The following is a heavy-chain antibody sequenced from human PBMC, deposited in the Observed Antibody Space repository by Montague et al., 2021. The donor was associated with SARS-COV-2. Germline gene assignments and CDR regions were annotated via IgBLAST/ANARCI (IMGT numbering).Heavy chain of an antibody. Sequence: PALVKPTQTLTLTCTFSGFSLSTSGLCVSWLRQPPGKALEWLARIDWDDDKYYSTSLKTRLTISKDTSKNQVVLTMTNMDPVDTATYYCARRTYDILTGYDYGMDVWGQGTTVTVSS. V-gene: IGHV2-70*11. J-gene: IGHJ6*02. CDR3: ARRTYDILTGYDYGMDV. D-gene: IGHD3-9*01. CDR2: IDWDDDK. CDR1: GFSLSTSGLC.